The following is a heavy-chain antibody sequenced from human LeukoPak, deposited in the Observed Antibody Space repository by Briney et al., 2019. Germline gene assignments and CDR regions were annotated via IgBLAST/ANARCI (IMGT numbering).Heavy chain of an antibody. D-gene: IGHD3-9*01. V-gene: IGHV3-23*01. CDR1: GFIFSTYA. CDR3: AKSWSFARYFDWLCYFDY. Sequence: GGSLRLSCVASGFIFSTYAMSWVRQPPGKGLEWVSGISGSGGTTYYADSVKGRFTISRDNSKNTLYLQMNSLRADDTAVYYCAKSWSFARYFDWLCYFDYWGQGTLVTVSS. CDR2: ISGSGGTT. J-gene: IGHJ4*02.